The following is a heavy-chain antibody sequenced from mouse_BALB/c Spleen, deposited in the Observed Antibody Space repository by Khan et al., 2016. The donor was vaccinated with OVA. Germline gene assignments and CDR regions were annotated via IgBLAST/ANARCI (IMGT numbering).Heavy chain of an antibody. CDR3: ASYYGRRYYFDD. D-gene: IGHD1-1*01. Sequence: VQLQQSGAELAKPGASVKMSCKASGYTFTSYWMHWVKQRSGQGLEWIGYINPSTGYTEYNQNFKDKATLTADKSSSPAYMQLSSLTSEGSAVYYCASYYGRRYYFDDWGQGTTLTVSS. CDR2: INPSTGYT. J-gene: IGHJ2*01. V-gene: IGHV1-7*01. CDR1: GYTFTSYW.